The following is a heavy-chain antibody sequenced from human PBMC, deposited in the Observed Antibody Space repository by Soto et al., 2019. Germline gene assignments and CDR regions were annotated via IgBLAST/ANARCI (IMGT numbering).Heavy chain of an antibody. CDR1: SGSISSSNW. D-gene: IGHD2-15*01. CDR3: ARGMVEVSAHEYRYFDR. CDR2: IYHSGGT. V-gene: IGHV4-4*02. J-gene: IGHJ2*01. Sequence: QVQLQESGPGLVKPSGTLSLTCAVSSGSISSSNWWSWVRQPPGKGLEWIGEIYHSGGTNYNPSRKCRVTRSEDKSKNQFSRKLSAVTAADTAVYYCARGMVEVSAHEYRYFDRWGRDTLVTVFS.